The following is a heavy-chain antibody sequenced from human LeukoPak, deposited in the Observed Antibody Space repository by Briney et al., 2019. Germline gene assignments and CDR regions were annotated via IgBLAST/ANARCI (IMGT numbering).Heavy chain of an antibody. CDR2: INWNGGST. J-gene: IGHJ6*03. CDR3: ARVEQQSSALYYYYYYMDV. Sequence: PGGSLRLSCVVSGFTFSSYAMTCVRQAPGKGLEWVSGINWNGGSTGYADSVKGRFTISRDNAKTTMYLQMNSLRAEDTALYYCARVEQQSSALYYYYYYMDVWGKGTTVTVSS. CDR1: GFTFSSYA. V-gene: IGHV3-20*04. D-gene: IGHD6-13*01.